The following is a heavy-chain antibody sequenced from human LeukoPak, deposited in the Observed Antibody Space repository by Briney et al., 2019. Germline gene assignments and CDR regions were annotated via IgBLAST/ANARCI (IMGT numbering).Heavy chain of an antibody. CDR2: IYPGDSDT. CDR1: GYSFTSYW. D-gene: IGHD6-13*01. Sequence: GESLQISCKGSGYSFTSYWIGWVRPMPGKGLEWMGIIYPGDSDTRYSPSFQGQVTISADKSISTAYLQWSSLKASDTAMYYCARQVSSSWYLKPPYFDYWGQGTLVTVSS. CDR3: ARQVSSSWYLKPPYFDY. J-gene: IGHJ4*02. V-gene: IGHV5-51*01.